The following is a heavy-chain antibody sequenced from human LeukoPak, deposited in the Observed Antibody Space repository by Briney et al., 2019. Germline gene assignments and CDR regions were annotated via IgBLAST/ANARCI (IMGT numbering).Heavy chain of an antibody. CDR1: VFTFSSYA. CDR2: ISYDGSNK. V-gene: IGHV3-30*04. CDR3: ARDNDLVAAGYYFDY. D-gene: IGHD6-13*01. J-gene: IGHJ4*02. Sequence: GGSLRLSCAASVFTFSSYAMHWVRQAPGKGLEWVAVISYDGSNKYNADSVKGRFTMSRDNSKNTLYLQMNSLRAEDTAVYYCARDNDLVAAGYYFDYWGQGTLVTVSS.